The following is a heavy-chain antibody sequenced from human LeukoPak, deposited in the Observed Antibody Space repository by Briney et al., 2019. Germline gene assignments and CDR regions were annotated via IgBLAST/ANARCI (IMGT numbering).Heavy chain of an antibody. J-gene: IGHJ4*02. D-gene: IGHD6-13*01. CDR1: GFTFSSYS. Sequence: GGSPRLSCAASGFTFSSYSMNWVRQAPGKGLEWVSSISSSSSYIYYADSVKGRFTISRDNAKNSLYLQMNSLRAEDTAVYYCATEEGVAAAGDWGQGTLVTVSS. V-gene: IGHV3-21*01. CDR2: ISSSSSYI. CDR3: ATEEGVAAAGD.